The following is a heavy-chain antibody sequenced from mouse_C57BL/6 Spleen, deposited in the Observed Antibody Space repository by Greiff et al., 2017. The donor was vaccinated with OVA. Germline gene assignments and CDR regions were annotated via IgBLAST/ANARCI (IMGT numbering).Heavy chain of an antibody. D-gene: IGHD4-1*02. CDR1: GFTFSDFY. Sequence: EVMLVESGGGLVQSGRSLRLSCATSGFTFSDFYMEWVRQAPGKGLEWIAASRNKANDYTTEYSASVKGRFIVSRDTSQSILYLQMNALRAEDTAIYYCARDPNWYAMCYWGQGTSVTVSS. CDR2: SRNKANDYTT. CDR3: ARDPNWYAMCY. J-gene: IGHJ4*01. V-gene: IGHV7-1*01.